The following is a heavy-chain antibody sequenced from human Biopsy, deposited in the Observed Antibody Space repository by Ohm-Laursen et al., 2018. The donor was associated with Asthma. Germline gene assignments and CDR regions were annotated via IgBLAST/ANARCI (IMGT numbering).Heavy chain of an antibody. CDR3: AKDIGSREDY. V-gene: IGHV4-39*07. CDR2: ISYTGSA. D-gene: IGHD5-24*01. CDR1: GGSMSSSSYY. Sequence: SETLSLTCTVSGGSMSSSSYYWGWIRQPPGKGLEWMGSISYTGSAYHNPSLKSRVTISVDTSKNQFSLNLSSVTAADTAVYYCAKDIGSREDYWGQGTLVTVSS. J-gene: IGHJ4*02.